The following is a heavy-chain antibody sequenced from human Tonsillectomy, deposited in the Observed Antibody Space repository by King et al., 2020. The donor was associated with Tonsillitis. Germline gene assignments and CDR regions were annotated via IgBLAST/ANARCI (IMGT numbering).Heavy chain of an antibody. V-gene: IGHV3-30*01. D-gene: IGHD2-15*01. CDR1: GFTFTGYA. J-gene: IGHJ4*02. CDR3: GRDSCSGGYCSRLPEGGVFDY. Sequence: VQLVESGGGVVQPGRSLRLSCAASGFTFTGYAMNWVRQAPGKGLEWVAIVSYDGSNKYYAESVKGRFTISRDNSKNTVYLQMNSLRAEDTAVYFCGRDSCSGGYCSRLPEGGVFDYWGQGPLVTVSS. CDR2: VSYDGSNK.